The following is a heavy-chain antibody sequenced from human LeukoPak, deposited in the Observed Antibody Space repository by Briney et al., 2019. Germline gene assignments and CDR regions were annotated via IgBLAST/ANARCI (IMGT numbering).Heavy chain of an antibody. CDR2: ISSSSSYI. D-gene: IGHD3-16*01. CDR1: GFTFSSYS. J-gene: IGHJ4*02. CDR3: ARESGDDYVWGTYPDY. Sequence: PGGSLRLSCAASGFTFSSYSMNWVRQAPGKGLEWVSSISSSSSYIYYADSVKGRFTISRDNAKNSLYLQMSSLRAEDTAVYYCARESGDDYVWGTYPDYWGQGTLVTVSS. V-gene: IGHV3-21*01.